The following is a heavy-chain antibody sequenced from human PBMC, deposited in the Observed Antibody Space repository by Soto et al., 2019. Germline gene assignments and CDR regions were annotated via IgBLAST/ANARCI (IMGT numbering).Heavy chain of an antibody. J-gene: IGHJ6*02. CDR3: ARHVGYSSSWFSTDGAYYYYGMDV. Sequence: PGGSLKISCKVSGYSFTSYWISWVRQMPGKGLEWMGRIDPSVSYTNYSPSFQGHVTISADKSISTAYLQWSSLKASDTAMYYCARHVGYSSSWFSTDGAYYYYGMDVWGQGTTVTVSS. CDR1: GYSFTSYW. D-gene: IGHD6-13*01. CDR2: IDPSVSYT. V-gene: IGHV5-10-1*01.